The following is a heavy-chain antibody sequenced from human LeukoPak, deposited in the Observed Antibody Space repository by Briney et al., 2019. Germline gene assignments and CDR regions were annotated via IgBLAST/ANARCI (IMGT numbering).Heavy chain of an antibody. Sequence: SETLSLTCTVSDGSISSYYWSWIRQPAGKGLEWIGRIFSSGSTDYNPSLKSRVTMSVDTSKNQFSLKLSSVTAADTAMYYCARDRYDSVYNWFNPWGQGTLVTVSS. CDR1: DGSISSYY. CDR2: IFSSGST. V-gene: IGHV4-4*07. CDR3: ARDRYDSVYNWFNP. J-gene: IGHJ5*02. D-gene: IGHD3-22*01.